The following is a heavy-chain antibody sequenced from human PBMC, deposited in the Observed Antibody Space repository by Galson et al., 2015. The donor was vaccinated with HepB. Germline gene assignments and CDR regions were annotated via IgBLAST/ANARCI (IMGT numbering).Heavy chain of an antibody. V-gene: IGHV3-23*01. CDR1: GFTFSDYA. CDR2: ISGSAAGT. CDR3: AKLKGYTSVWPVY. D-gene: IGHD6-19*01. Sequence: SLRLSCAASGFTFSDYAMSWVRQAPGKGLDWVSGISGSAAGTHYADSVKGRFTISRDNSKNTLFLQMNSLRAEDTAVYYCAKLKGYTSVWPVYWGQGTLVTVSS. J-gene: IGHJ4*01.